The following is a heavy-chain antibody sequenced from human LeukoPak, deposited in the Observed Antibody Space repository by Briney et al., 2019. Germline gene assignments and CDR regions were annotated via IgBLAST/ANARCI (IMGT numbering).Heavy chain of an antibody. CDR1: GGSISSYY. V-gene: IGHV4-59*08. CDR3: ARHGLWQWPKAAFDI. D-gene: IGHD6-19*01. CDR2: IYYSGST. J-gene: IGHJ3*02. Sequence: PSETLSLTCTVSGGSISSYYWSWIRQPPGKGLEWIGYIYYSGSTNYNPSLKSRVTISVDTSKNQFSLKLSSVTAADTAVYYCARHGLWQWPKAAFDIWGQGTMVTVSS.